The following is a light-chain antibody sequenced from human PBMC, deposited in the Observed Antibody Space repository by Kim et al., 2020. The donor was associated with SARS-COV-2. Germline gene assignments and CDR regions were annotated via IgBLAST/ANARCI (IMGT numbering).Light chain of an antibody. CDR1: QSLLDSDDGNTY. CDR3: MQRIEFPYS. CDR2: TLS. J-gene: IGKJ2*03. V-gene: IGKV2-40*01. Sequence: PASISCRSSQSLLDSDDGNTYLDWYLQKPGQSPQLLIYTLSYWASGVPDRFSGSGSGTDFTLKISRVEAEDVGVYYCMQRIEFPYSFGQGTKLEI.